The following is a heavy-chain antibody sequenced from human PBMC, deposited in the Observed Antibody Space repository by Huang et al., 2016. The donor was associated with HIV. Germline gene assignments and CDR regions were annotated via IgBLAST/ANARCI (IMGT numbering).Heavy chain of an antibody. J-gene: IGHJ4*02. Sequence: QIQLLQSGAEVRKPGASVKISCKTSGYNFKTYAVTWVRQTPGQGLEWMGWVSGFNSYTAYSQRLQGRVTMTTDPSTNTVYMELRSLKLDDTAVYYCARRGGSGWYGEIDYWGQGTLVTVSS. D-gene: IGHD6-19*01. CDR1: GYNFKTYA. V-gene: IGHV1-18*04. CDR3: ARRGGSGWYGEIDY. CDR2: VSGFNSYT.